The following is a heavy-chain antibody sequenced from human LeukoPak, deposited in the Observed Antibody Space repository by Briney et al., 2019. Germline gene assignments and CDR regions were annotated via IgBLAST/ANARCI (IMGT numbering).Heavy chain of an antibody. CDR1: GFTFSNYA. CDR2: ISRRGDTT. CDR3: SKATGPNSFRYIEY. V-gene: IGHV3-23*01. D-gene: IGHD1-14*01. Sequence: GGSLRLSCGASGFTFSNYAMNWVRQVPGKGLEWLSGISRRGDTTYYTDSVKGRFTISRDNSNNTLNLQMNTLRADDTAVYYCSKATGPNSFRYIEYWGQGTLVTVSS. J-gene: IGHJ4*02.